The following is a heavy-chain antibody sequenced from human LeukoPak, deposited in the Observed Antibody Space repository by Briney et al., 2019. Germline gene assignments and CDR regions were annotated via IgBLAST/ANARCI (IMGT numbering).Heavy chain of an antibody. CDR1: GYTFTSYG. V-gene: IGHV1-18*01. Sequence: ASVKVSCKASGYTFTSYGISWVRQAPGQGLEWMGWISAYNGNTNYAQKLQGRVTMTTDTSTSTAYMELRSLRSDDTAVYYCARVNRGILTGWWFDPWGQGTLVTVSS. D-gene: IGHD3-9*01. CDR2: ISAYNGNT. J-gene: IGHJ5*02. CDR3: ARVNRGILTGWWFDP.